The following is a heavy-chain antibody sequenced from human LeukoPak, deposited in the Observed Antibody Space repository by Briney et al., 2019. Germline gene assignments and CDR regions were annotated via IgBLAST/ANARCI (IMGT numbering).Heavy chain of an antibody. CDR2: IGTAGDT. CDR3: AKDSPPAAAGTSGMDV. Sequence: GGSLRLSCAASGFTFSSYDMHWVRQATGKGLEWVSAIGTAGDTYYPDSVKGRFTISRDNSKNTLYLQMNSLRAEDTAVYYCAKDSPPAAAGTSGMDVWGQGTTVTVSS. V-gene: IGHV3-13*01. CDR1: GFTFSSYD. J-gene: IGHJ6*02. D-gene: IGHD6-13*01.